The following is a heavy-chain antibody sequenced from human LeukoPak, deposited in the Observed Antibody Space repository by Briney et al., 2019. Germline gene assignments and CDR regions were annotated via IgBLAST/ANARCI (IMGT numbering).Heavy chain of an antibody. CDR3: AKARLGVRGIFDY. J-gene: IGHJ4*02. CDR1: GFTFSSYA. V-gene: IGHV3-23*01. D-gene: IGHD3-10*01. Sequence: GGSLRLSCAAPGFTFSSYAMSWVRQAPGKGLEWVSAISGSGGSTYYADSVKGRFTISRDNSKNTLYLQMNSLRAEDTAVYYCAKARLGVRGIFDYWGQGTLVTVSS. CDR2: ISGSGGST.